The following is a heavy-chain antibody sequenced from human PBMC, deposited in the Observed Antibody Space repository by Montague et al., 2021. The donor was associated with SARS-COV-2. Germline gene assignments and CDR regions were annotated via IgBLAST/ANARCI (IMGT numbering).Heavy chain of an antibody. CDR3: ARHITGSGNAFDI. J-gene: IGHJ3*02. V-gene: IGHV4-39*01. CDR1: GGSISSTSYY. D-gene: IGHD3-10*01. CDR2: ISYSGST. Sequence: SETLSLTCTVSGGSISSTSYYWGWISQPPGKGLEWGGSISYSGSTYYKSSPKSRVTISVDTSKNQFSLRLSSVTAADTAVYYCARHITGSGNAFDIWGQGTMVTVSS.